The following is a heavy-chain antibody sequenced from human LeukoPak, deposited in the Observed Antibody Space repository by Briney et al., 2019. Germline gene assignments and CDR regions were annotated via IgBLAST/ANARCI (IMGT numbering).Heavy chain of an antibody. CDR1: GFTFSSYG. D-gene: IGHD3-22*01. CDR2: ISSSSSYI. V-gene: IGHV3-21*01. Sequence: TPGGSLRLSCAASGFTFSSYGMNWVRQAPGKGLEWVSYISSSSSYIYYADSVKGRFTISRDNAKNSLYLQMNSLRAEDTAVYYCARDRRDSSGYYYGHKYYFDYWGQGTLVTVSS. J-gene: IGHJ4*02. CDR3: ARDRRDSSGYYYGHKYYFDY.